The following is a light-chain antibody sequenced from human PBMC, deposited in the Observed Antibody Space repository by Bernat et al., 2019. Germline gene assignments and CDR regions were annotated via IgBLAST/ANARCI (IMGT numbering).Light chain of an antibody. J-gene: IGKJ1*01. CDR2: LGS. CDR3: MQALQTLWT. CDR1: QSLLHSNGYNY. V-gene: IGKV2-28*01. Sequence: DIVMTQSPLSLPVTPGEPASISCRSSQSLLHSNGYNYLDWYLQKPGQSPQLLIYLGSNRASGVPDRFSGSGSGTDCTLKINRVEAEDVGVYYCMQALQTLWTLGQGTKVEIK.